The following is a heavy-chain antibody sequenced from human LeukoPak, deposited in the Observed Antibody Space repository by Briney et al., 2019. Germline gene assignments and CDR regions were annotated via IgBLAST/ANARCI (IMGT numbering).Heavy chain of an antibody. V-gene: IGHV4-4*07. CDR1: GGSISSYY. D-gene: IGHD3-22*01. CDR2: IYTSGST. Sequence: SETLSLTCTVSGGSISSYYLSWIRQPPGKGLEWIGGIYTSGSTNYNPSLKSRVTMSVDTSKNQFSLKLSSVTAADTAVYYCARDGHYYDSSGYYYFPFDYWGQGTLVTVPS. J-gene: IGHJ4*02. CDR3: ARDGHYYDSSGYYYFPFDY.